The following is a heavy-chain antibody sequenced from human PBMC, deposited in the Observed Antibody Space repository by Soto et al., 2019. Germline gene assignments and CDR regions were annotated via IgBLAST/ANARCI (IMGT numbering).Heavy chain of an antibody. D-gene: IGHD6-13*01. CDR3: AREDSSTWNKWFDP. Sequence: PSQTLSLTCAISGDSVSSNSAAWNWIRQSPSRGLEWLGRTYYRSKWFNDYAVSVKSRIFINADTSKNQLSLHLNSVTPEDTALYYCAREDSSTWNKWFDPWGQGTLVTVSS. J-gene: IGHJ5*02. CDR2: TYYRSKWFN. CDR1: GDSVSSNSAA. V-gene: IGHV6-1*01.